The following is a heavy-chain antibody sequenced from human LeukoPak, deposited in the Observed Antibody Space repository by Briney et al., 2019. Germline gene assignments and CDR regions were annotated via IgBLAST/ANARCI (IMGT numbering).Heavy chain of an antibody. J-gene: IGHJ6*03. CDR2: IIPIFGTA. CDR1: GGTFSSYA. D-gene: IGHD1-26*01. V-gene: IGHV1-69*06. CDR3: ARDGSYFHYYYYMDV. Sequence: EASVKVSCKASGGTFSSYAISWVRQAPGQGLEWMGGIIPIFGTANYAQKFQGRVTITADKSTSTAYMELSSLRSEDTAVYYCARDGSYFHYYYYMDVWGKGTTVTISS.